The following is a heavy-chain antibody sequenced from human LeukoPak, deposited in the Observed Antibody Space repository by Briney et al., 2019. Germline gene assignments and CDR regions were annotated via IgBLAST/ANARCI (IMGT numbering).Heavy chain of an antibody. J-gene: IGHJ4*02. CDR3: ASRTYDFWSGYGDY. CDR1: GGSFSGYY. V-gene: IGHV4-34*01. D-gene: IGHD3-3*01. CDR2: INHSGST. Sequence: SETLSLTCAVYGGSFSGYYWSWIRQPPGNGLEWIGEINHSGSTNYNPSLKSRVTISVDTSKNQFSLKLSSVTAADTAVYYCASRTYDFWSGYGDYWGQGTLVIVSS.